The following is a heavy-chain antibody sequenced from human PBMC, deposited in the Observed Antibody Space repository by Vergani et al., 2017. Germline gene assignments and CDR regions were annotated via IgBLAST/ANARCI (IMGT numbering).Heavy chain of an antibody. CDR1: GFTFSSYA. J-gene: IGHJ4*02. CDR3: AKRRSGWYYVDY. D-gene: IGHD6-19*01. CDR2: ISGSGGLT. V-gene: IGHV3-23*01. Sequence: EVQLLESGGDLVHPGGSLRLSCAASGFTFSSYAMSWVRQAPGKGLEWVSAISGSGGLTYYADSVKGRFTISRDNSKNTLYLQMNSLRAEDTAVYYCAKRRSGWYYVDYWGQGTLVTVSS.